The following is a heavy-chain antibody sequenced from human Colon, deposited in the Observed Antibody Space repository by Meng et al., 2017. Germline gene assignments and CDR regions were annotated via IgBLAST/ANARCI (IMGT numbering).Heavy chain of an antibody. CDR3: ARGDGYNYFDL. CDR2: TIAIVDVP. V-gene: IGHV1-69*04. Sequence: QGQPVQSGAEVKKPWASVKVSCKASGFTFTNSVISWVRQAPGQGLEWMGRTIAIVDVPTYAQRFQGRVTITADKSTSTAYMELSSLRSEDTAVYYCARGDGYNYFDLWGQGTLVTVSS. D-gene: IGHD5-24*01. CDR1: GFTFTNSV. J-gene: IGHJ4*02.